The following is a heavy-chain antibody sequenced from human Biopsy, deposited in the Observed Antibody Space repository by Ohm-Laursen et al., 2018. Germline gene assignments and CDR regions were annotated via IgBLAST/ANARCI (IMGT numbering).Heavy chain of an antibody. CDR1: GGTFSNYG. D-gene: IGHD3-9*01. V-gene: IGHV1-69*06. J-gene: IGHJ1*01. Sequence: SSVKVSCKVPGGTFSNYGINWVRQAPGQGLEWLGGNIPILGTGNYAQKFQDRVTVAADTSTSTATMELRSLRSDDTAVYYCATKLTGYFHHWGQGTLVIVSS. CDR3: ATKLTGYFHH. CDR2: NIPILGTG.